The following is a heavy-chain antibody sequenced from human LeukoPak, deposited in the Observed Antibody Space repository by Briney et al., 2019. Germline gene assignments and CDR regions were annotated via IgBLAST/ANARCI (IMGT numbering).Heavy chain of an antibody. Sequence: ASVKVSCKASGYTFTSYDINWVRQATGQGLEWMGWMNPNSGNTGYAQKFQGRVTMTRNTSISTAYMELSSLRSEDTAVYYCARGGSEWLVRGRDFDYWGQGTLVTVSS. V-gene: IGHV1-8*01. CDR1: GYTFTSYD. J-gene: IGHJ4*02. D-gene: IGHD6-19*01. CDR2: MNPNSGNT. CDR3: ARGGSEWLVRGRDFDY.